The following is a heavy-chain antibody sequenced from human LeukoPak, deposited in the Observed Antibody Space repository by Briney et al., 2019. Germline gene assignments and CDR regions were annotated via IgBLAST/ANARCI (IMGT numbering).Heavy chain of an antibody. CDR3: ARVGIAVASPFFDY. CDR2: IYYSGTT. Sequence: SETLSLTCTVSGGSVSSGSYYWTWIRQPPGKGLEWIGYIYYSGTTNYNPSLTSRVTISVDTSKNQFSLKLGSVTAADTAVYHCARVGIAVASPFFDYWGQGTLVTVSS. V-gene: IGHV4-61*01. CDR1: GGSVSSGSYY. J-gene: IGHJ4*02. D-gene: IGHD6-19*01.